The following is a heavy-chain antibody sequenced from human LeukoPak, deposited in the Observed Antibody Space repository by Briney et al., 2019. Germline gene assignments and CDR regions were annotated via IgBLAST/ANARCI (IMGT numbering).Heavy chain of an antibody. V-gene: IGHV3-74*01. CDR3: ARWGLGKGNSFDI. D-gene: IGHD3-16*01. J-gene: IGHJ3*02. Sequence: GGSLRLSCAASGFTFRGYWMHWVRQAPGKGLVWVSRINSDGSSTSYADSVKGRFTISRDNAKNTLYLQMNSLRVEDTAVYYCARWGLGKGNSFDIWGQGTMVTVSS. CDR1: GFTFRGYW. CDR2: INSDGSST.